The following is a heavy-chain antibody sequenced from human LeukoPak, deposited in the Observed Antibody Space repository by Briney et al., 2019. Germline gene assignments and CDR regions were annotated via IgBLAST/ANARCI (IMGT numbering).Heavy chain of an antibody. Sequence: SETLSLTCTVSGXSISSSSYYWGWIRQPPGRGLEWIGSIYYSGSTYYNPSLKSRVTISVDTSKNQFSLKLSSVTASDTAVYYCARQGWFGELLSPLDYWGQGTLVTVSS. CDR3: ARQGWFGELLSPLDY. D-gene: IGHD3-10*01. J-gene: IGHJ4*02. CDR2: IYYSGST. CDR1: GXSISSSSYY. V-gene: IGHV4-39*01.